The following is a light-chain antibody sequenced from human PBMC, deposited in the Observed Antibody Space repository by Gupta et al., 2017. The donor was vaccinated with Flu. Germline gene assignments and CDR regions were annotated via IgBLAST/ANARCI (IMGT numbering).Light chain of an antibody. Sequence: DIVMTKSTDSLAVSLGERATIHCKSSQSVLYSSNNKNYLAWYQQKPGQPPKLLIYWASTRESGVPDRFSGSGSGTDFTLTISSLQAEDVAVYYCQQYYSTPTWTFGQGTKVEIK. CDR2: WAS. CDR1: QSVLYSSNNKNY. J-gene: IGKJ1*01. CDR3: QQYYSTPTWT. V-gene: IGKV4-1*01.